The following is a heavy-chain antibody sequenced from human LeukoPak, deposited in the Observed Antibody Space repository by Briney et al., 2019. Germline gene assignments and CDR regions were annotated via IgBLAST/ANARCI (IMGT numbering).Heavy chain of an antibody. CDR1: GFTFSSYA. CDR3: ARDSIAAAGNVGYYFDY. V-gene: IGHV3-48*03. J-gene: IGHJ4*02. D-gene: IGHD6-13*01. CDR2: ISSSGSTI. Sequence: PPGGSLRLSCAASGFTFSSYAMSWVRQAPGKGLEWVSYISSSGSTIYYADSVKGRFTISRDNAKNSLYLQMNSLRAEDTAVYYCARDSIAAAGNVGYYFDYWGQGTLVTVSS.